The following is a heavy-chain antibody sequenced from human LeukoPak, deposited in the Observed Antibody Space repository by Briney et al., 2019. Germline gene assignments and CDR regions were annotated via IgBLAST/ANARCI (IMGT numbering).Heavy chain of an antibody. J-gene: IGHJ4*02. CDR1: GGSISSYY. V-gene: IGHV4-59*08. CDR3: ARLGGGRDY. D-gene: IGHD3-10*01. Sequence: SGTLSLTCTVSGGSISSYYWSWIRQPPGKGLEWIGYIYYSGSTNYNPSLKSRVTISVDTSKNQFSLKLSSVTAADTAVYYCARLGGGRDYWGQGTLVTVSS. CDR2: IYYSGST.